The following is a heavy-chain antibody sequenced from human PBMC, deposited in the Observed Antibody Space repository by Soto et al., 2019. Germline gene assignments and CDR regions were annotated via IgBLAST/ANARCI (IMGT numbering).Heavy chain of an antibody. CDR2: VYYSGST. CDR3: TREQTSTVVTQ. D-gene: IGHD2-15*01. V-gene: IGHV4-59*01. Sequence: SETLSLTCKLPGVSFNHYYWRWLRQPPGKGLEWIGCVYYSGSTNYNPSLKSRVTISIDTSKNQFSLKLSSVTAADTAVYYCTREQTSTVVTQWGQGTLVTVSS. J-gene: IGHJ4*02. CDR1: GVSFNHYY.